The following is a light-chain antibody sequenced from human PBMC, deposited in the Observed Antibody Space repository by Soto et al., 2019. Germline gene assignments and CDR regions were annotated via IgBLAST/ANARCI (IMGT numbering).Light chain of an antibody. Sequence: QSALTQPASVSGASGQSITISCTGTTSDVGIYKLVSWFQQHPGKAPRLMIYEDNKRPSGVSNRFSGSKSCYTASLTISGLQAEDEDEYYCCSFAGTTTYVLFGGGTKLTVL. CDR2: EDN. J-gene: IGLJ2*01. CDR1: TSDVGIYKL. V-gene: IGLV2-23*01. CDR3: CSFAGTTTYVL.